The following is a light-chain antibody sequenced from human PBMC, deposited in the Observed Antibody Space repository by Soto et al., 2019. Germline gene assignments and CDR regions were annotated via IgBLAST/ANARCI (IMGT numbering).Light chain of an antibody. CDR3: SSYTSSSTRV. V-gene: IGLV2-14*03. CDR1: SSDVGAYDY. J-gene: IGLJ1*01. CDR2: EVS. Sequence: QAVQTQPASVSGSPGQSITISCTGTSSDVGAYDYVSWYQQHPDKAPKLMIYEVSNRPSGVSNRFSGSKSVNTATLTISGLQAEDEADYYCSSYTSSSTRVFRTGTKLTVL.